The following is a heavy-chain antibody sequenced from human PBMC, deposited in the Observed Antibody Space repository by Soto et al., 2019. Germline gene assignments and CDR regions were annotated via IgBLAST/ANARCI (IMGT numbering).Heavy chain of an antibody. V-gene: IGHV3-30-3*01. CDR1: GFTFSSYA. CDR2: ISYDGSNK. D-gene: IGHD3-22*01. J-gene: IGHJ6*02. Sequence: GGSLRLSCAASGFTFSSYAMHWVRQAPGKGLEWVAVISYDGSNKYYADSVKGRFTISRDNSKNTLYLQMNSLRAEDTAVYYCARDLSDYYDSSGDYYYYGMDVWGQGTTVTVSS. CDR3: ARDLSDYYDSSGDYYYYGMDV.